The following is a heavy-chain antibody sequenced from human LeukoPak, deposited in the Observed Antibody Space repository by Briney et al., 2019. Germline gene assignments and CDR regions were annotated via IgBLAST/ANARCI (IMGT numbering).Heavy chain of an antibody. J-gene: IGHJ6*03. CDR3: ARGRRMVGAQRPLYFYYYYFDV. D-gene: IGHD1-26*01. CDR2: INHSGST. CDR1: GESFSDHY. Sequence: SETLSLTCDVSGESFSDHYWSWIRQSPGKSLEWIGDINHSGSTNYNPSLKSRVTISIDTSKNRFSLNLTPVTAADTAVYYCARGRRMVGAQRPLYFYYYYFDVWGKGTTVTVSS. V-gene: IGHV4-34*01.